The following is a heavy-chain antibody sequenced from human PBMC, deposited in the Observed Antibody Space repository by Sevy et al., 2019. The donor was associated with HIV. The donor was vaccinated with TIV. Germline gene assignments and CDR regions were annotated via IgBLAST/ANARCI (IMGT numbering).Heavy chain of an antibody. CDR2: ISYDGSNK. D-gene: IGHD6-19*01. J-gene: IGHJ4*02. CDR1: GFTFSTYP. CDR3: AREVPVAVFQFDY. V-gene: IGHV3-30-3*01. Sequence: GGSLRLSCAASGFTFSTYPMHWVRQSPGKGLEWVAVISYDGSNKYYADSVKGRFTISRDNSKNTLYLQMNSLRAEDTAVYYCAREVPVAVFQFDYWGQGTLVTVSS.